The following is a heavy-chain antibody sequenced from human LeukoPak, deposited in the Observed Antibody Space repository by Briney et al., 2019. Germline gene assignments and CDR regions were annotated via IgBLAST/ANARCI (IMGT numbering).Heavy chain of an antibody. D-gene: IGHD6-6*01. CDR3: ARQKYSTSSRLDTFDI. CDR2: ISTTSSTI. CDR1: GFTFSSDS. J-gene: IGHJ3*02. Sequence: LTGGSLRLSCAASGFTFSSDSMNWVRQAPGNGLEWISYISTTSSTIYYADSVKGRFTISRDNAKNSLYLQMNSLRAEDTAVYFCARQKYSTSSRLDTFDIWGQGTMVTVSS. V-gene: IGHV3-48*01.